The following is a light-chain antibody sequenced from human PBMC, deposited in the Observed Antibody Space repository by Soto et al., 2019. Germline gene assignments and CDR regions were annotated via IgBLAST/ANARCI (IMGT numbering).Light chain of an antibody. Sequence: EIVFMQSPGTLSLFPGERATLSCRASQSVSNNYVAWYQQKPGQAPRLLIAGASSRATGIPDRFSGSGSGTDFTLTISRLEPEDFAVYYCQQYGTSPPLTFGGGTKVDIK. V-gene: IGKV3-20*01. CDR2: GAS. J-gene: IGKJ4*01. CDR1: QSVSNNY. CDR3: QQYGTSPPLT.